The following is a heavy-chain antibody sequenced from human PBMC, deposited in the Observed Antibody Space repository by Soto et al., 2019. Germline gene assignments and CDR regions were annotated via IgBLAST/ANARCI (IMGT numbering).Heavy chain of an antibody. CDR2: IYYSGST. CDR1: GGSISSNY. CDR3: TRGSGYYFY. J-gene: IGHJ4*02. D-gene: IGHD5-12*01. Sequence: PSETLSLTCTVSGGSISSNYWSWIRQPPGKGLEWIGYIYYSGSTNYNPSLKSRVTMSVDTSKNQSSLKLNSVTAADTAVYYCTRGSGYYFYWGQGTLVTVSS. V-gene: IGHV4-59*01.